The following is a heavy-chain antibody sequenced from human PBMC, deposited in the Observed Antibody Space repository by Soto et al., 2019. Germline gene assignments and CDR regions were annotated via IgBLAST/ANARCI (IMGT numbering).Heavy chain of an antibody. V-gene: IGHV1-18*01. CDR1: GYTFTSYG. CDR2: ISAYNGNT. D-gene: IGHD6-19*01. CDR3: ARGAVAGTQWSGDNWFDP. Sequence: ASVKVFCKASGYTFTSYGISWVRQAHGQGLEWMGWISAYNGNTNYAQKLQGRVTMTTDTSTSTAYMELRSLRSDDTAVYYCARGAVAGTQWSGDNWFDPWGQGTLVTVSS. J-gene: IGHJ5*02.